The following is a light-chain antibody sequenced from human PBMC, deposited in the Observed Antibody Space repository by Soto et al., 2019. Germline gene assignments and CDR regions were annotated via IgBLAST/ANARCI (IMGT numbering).Light chain of an antibody. V-gene: IGKV3-11*01. J-gene: IGKJ5*01. CDR3: QQRSNWPIT. Sequence: EIVLTQSPATLSLSPGERATLSCRASQSVSSYLAWYQQKPGQAPRLLIYDASNRATGIPARFSGSGSGTDFPLTISSLEPEDFAVYSCQQRSNWPITFGQGTRLEIK. CDR1: QSVSSY. CDR2: DAS.